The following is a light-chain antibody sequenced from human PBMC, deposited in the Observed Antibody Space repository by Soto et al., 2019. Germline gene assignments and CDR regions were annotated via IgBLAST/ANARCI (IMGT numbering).Light chain of an antibody. V-gene: IGKV3-20*01. Sequence: ETVMTQSPATLSVSPGERVTLSCRASQSVGSDLAWYQQKPGQAPRLLIYGASNRATGIPDRFSGSGSGTDFTLTISRLEPEDFAVYYCQQYGSSGTFGQGTKVEIK. CDR3: QQYGSSGT. CDR1: QSVGSD. J-gene: IGKJ1*01. CDR2: GAS.